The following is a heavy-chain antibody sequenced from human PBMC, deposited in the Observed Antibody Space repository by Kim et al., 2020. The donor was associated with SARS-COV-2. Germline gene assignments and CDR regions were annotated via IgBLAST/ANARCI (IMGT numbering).Heavy chain of an antibody. Sequence: GGSPRLSCAASGFTFSTYGMSWVRQAPGKGLEWVSAITGNGAVTYYADSVKGRFAISRDNSKNTLYLQMNSLRAEDTAIYYCAKRGVDAVMGRLCDYWG. V-gene: IGHV3-23*01. J-gene: IGHJ4*01. CDR3: AKRGVDAVMGRLCDY. CDR2: ITGNGAVT. D-gene: IGHD5-18*01. CDR1: GFTFSTYG.